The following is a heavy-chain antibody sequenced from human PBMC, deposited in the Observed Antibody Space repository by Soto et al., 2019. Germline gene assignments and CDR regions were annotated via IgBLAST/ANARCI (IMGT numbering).Heavy chain of an antibody. CDR3: ARALYGDYVYYFDY. J-gene: IGHJ4*02. D-gene: IGHD4-17*01. Sequence: SVKVSCKASGYTFTSYDMNWVRQATGQGLEWMGGIIPIFGTANYAQKFQGRVTITADESTSTAYMELSSLRSGDTAVYYCARALYGDYVYYFDYWGQGTLVTVSS. CDR1: GYTFTSYD. CDR2: IIPIFGTA. V-gene: IGHV1-69*13.